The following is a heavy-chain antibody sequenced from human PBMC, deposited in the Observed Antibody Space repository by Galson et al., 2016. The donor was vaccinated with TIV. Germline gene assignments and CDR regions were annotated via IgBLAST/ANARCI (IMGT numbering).Heavy chain of an antibody. CDR3: ARHSYDYYDNTGPTGGFDY. V-gene: IGHV5-51*01. CDR2: IYGGDSDT. D-gene: IGHD3-22*01. J-gene: IGHJ4*02. Sequence: QSGAEVKKTGESLKISCKGSGYTFTTYWIAWVRQMPGKGLEWMGIIYGGDSDTRYSPSFRGQVTMSADKFLSTAYLQWNSLQASDTATYYCARHSYDYYDNTGPTGGFDYWGQGTLVTVSS. CDR1: GYTFTTYW.